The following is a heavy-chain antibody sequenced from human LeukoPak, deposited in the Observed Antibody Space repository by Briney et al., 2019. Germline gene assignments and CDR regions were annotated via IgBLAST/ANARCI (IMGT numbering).Heavy chain of an antibody. J-gene: IGHJ4*02. CDR3: ARLDYSKFDY. CDR2: IKPSDGST. CDR1: GYTFTGYY. Sequence: ASVKVSCKASGYTFTGYYMHWVRQAPGQGLEWMGIIKPSDGSTIYAQKFQGRVTMTGDTSTTTVYMEVSSLRSDDTAVYYCARLDYSKFDYWGQGTLVTVSS. D-gene: IGHD4-11*01. V-gene: IGHV1-46*01.